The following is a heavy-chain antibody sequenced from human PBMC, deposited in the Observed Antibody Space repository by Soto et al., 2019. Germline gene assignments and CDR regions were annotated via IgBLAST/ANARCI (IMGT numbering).Heavy chain of an antibody. D-gene: IGHD6-13*01. CDR2: ISRRSSTI. V-gene: IGHV3-48*01. CDR3: APAAANF. CDR1: GFTFSSYS. J-gene: IGHJ4*02. Sequence: GGSLRLSCAASGFTFSSYSMNWVRQAPGKGLEWVSYISRRSSTIYYADSVKGRFTISRDDAKNSLYLQMNSLRAEDTAVYYCAPAAANFWGEGTLVTVSS.